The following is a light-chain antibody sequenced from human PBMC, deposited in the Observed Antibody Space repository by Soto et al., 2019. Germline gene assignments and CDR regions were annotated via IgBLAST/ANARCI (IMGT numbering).Light chain of an antibody. Sequence: EIVLTQSPGTLSLSPGERATLSCRSSQSVSSNYLVWYQQKPGQAPRLLIYGASSRAPGIPDRFIGSGSGTDCTLTISRLEPEDVAVYFCQHYGSSSLTLGGGTKVDIK. CDR1: QSVSSNY. V-gene: IGKV3-20*01. CDR3: QHYGSSSLT. CDR2: GAS. J-gene: IGKJ4*01.